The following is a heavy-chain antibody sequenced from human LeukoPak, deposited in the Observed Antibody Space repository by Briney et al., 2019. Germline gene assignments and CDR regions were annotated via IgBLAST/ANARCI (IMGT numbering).Heavy chain of an antibody. CDR1: GGTFISYT. CDR2: IIPILGIA. J-gene: IGHJ4*02. D-gene: IGHD3-3*01. CDR3: ARGLTIFGVPFDY. V-gene: IGHV1-69*02. Sequence: ASVKVSCKASGGTFISYTISWVRQAPGQGLEWMGRIIPILGIANYAQKFQGRVTITADKSTSTAYMELSSLRSEDTAVYYCARGLTIFGVPFDYWGQGTLVTVSS.